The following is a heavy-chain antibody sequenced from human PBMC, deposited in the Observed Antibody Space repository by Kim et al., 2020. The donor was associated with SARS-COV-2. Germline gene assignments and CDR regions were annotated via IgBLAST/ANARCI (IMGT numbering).Heavy chain of an antibody. V-gene: IGHV3-53*01. CDR3: AGGSPWSRAPYYFDY. CDR2: IYSDGST. CDR1: EFTVSGNY. D-gene: IGHD6-13*01. Sequence: GGSLRLSCVASEFTVSGNYMSWVRQAPGKGLEWVSVIYSDGSTYYADSVKGRFTMSRDSSKNTMSLQMRSLRAEDTAVYYCAGGSPWSRAPYYFDYWGQGTLVTVSS. J-gene: IGHJ4*02.